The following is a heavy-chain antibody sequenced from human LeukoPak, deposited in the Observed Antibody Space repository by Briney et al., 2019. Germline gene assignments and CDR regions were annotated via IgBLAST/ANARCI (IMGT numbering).Heavy chain of an antibody. Sequence: GGSLRLSCAASGFTFSSSWMTWVRQAPGKGLEWVAHIKEDGTEEYYVDSVKGRFTISRDNAENSLFLQMDSLRAEDTAVYYCARGTGAYFYRMDVWGQGTTVTVSS. CDR1: GFTFSSSW. CDR2: IKEDGTEE. J-gene: IGHJ6*02. D-gene: IGHD7-27*01. CDR3: ARGTGAYFYRMDV. V-gene: IGHV3-7*05.